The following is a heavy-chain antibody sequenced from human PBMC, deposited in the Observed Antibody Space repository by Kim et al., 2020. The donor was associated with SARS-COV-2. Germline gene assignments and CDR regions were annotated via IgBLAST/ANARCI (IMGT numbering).Heavy chain of an antibody. J-gene: IGHJ5*02. CDR3: ARAWAWSYSA. V-gene: IGHV3-72*01. CDR2: TT. D-gene: IGHD1-26*01. Sequence: TTHYAASVRGRFTISRDLSKNSLYLQMNSLKTDDTAVYYCARAWAWSYSAWGQGTLVTVSS.